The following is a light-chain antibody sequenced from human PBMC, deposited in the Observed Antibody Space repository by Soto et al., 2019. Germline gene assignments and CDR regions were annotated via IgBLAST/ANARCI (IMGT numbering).Light chain of an antibody. CDR2: EAT. Sequence: QSALTQPASVSGSPGQSITISCTGTSSDIGTYNLVSWYQQHPGKAPKLIIYEATKRPSGVSNRFSGSKSGNTASLTISGLQAEDEADYYCSSYTSSSTLVFGTGTKLTVL. CDR1: SSDIGTYNL. J-gene: IGLJ1*01. CDR3: SSYTSSSTLV. V-gene: IGLV2-14*02.